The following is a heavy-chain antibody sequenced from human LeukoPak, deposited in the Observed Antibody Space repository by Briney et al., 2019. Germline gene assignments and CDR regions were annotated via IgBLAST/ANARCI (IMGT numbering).Heavy chain of an antibody. J-gene: IGHJ4*02. D-gene: IGHD5-24*01. CDR1: GYSFTSNW. CDR3: TRLISRGSDYNYVDD. Sequence: GESLKISCKGSGYSFTSNWIGWVRQMPGKGLEWIGIIHPRDSDTKYSPSFQGQVTISVDKSINTAYLQWSSLKASDTAMYYCTRLISRGSDYNYVDDWGQGTLITVSS. V-gene: IGHV5-51*01. CDR2: IHPRDSDT.